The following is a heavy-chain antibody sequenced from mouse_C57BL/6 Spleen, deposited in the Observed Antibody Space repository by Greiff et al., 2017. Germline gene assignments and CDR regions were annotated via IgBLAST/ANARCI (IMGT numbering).Heavy chain of an antibody. Sequence: VQLQQSGAELARPGASVKMSCKASGYTFTSYTMHWVKQRPGQGLEWIGYINPSSGYTKYNQKFKDKATLTADKSSSTAYMQLSSLTSEDSAVYYCAESPFYYGSSSYYAMDYWGQGTSVTVSS. CDR2: INPSSGYT. D-gene: IGHD1-1*01. CDR3: AESPFYYGSSSYYAMDY. J-gene: IGHJ4*01. CDR1: GYTFTSYT. V-gene: IGHV1-4*01.